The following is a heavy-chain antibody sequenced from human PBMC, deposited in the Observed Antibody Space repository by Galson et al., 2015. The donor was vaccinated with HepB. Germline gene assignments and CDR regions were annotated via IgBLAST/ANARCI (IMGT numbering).Heavy chain of an antibody. CDR2: IIPIFGTA. V-gene: IGHV1-69*13. Sequence: SVKVSCKASGGTFSSYAISWVRQAPGQGLEWMGGIIPIFGTANYAQKFQGRVTITADESTSTAYMELSSLRSEDTAVYYCGVTIFGVTSSYGMDVWGQGTTVTVSS. CDR3: GVTIFGVTSSYGMDV. CDR1: GGTFSSYA. J-gene: IGHJ6*02. D-gene: IGHD3-3*01.